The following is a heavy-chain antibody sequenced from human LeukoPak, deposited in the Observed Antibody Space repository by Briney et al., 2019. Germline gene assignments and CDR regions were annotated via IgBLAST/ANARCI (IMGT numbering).Heavy chain of an antibody. D-gene: IGHD5-18*01. CDR3: ARETHTAMVL. J-gene: IGHJ4*02. Sequence: PGGSLRLSCAASGFTVSSNYMSWVRQAPGKGLEWVSVIYSGGSTYYADSVKGRFTISRDNSKNTLYLQMDSLRAEDTAVYYCARETHTAMVLWGQGTLVTVSS. V-gene: IGHV3-53*01. CDR1: GFTVSSNY. CDR2: IYSGGST.